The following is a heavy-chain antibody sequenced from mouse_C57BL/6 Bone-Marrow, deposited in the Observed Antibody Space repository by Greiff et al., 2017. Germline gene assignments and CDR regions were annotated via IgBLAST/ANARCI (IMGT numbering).Heavy chain of an antibody. J-gene: IGHJ4*01. CDR1: GYAFSSSW. CDR2: IYPGDGDT. V-gene: IGHV1-82*01. D-gene: IGHD2-1*01. Sequence: QVQLQQSGPELVKPGASVKISCKASGYAFSSSWMNWVKQRPGKGLEWIGRIYPGDGDTNSNGKFKGKATLTADKSSSTAYMQLSSLTSEDSAVYSCSSGNYPDYAMDYWGQGTSVTVSS. CDR3: SSGNYPDYAMDY.